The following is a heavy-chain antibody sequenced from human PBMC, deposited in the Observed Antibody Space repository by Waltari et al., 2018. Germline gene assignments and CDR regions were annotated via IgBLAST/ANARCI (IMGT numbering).Heavy chain of an antibody. CDR1: GGTFSSYA. CDR3: ARDHSSGYKGPMDDAFDI. V-gene: IGHV1-69*01. J-gene: IGHJ3*02. Sequence: QVQLVQSGAEVKKPGSSVKVSCKASGGTFSSYAIRWLRQAPGQGLEWMGGIIPIFGTANYAQKFQGRVTITADESTSTAYMELSSLRSEDTAVYYCARDHSSGYKGPMDDAFDIWGQGTMVTVSS. D-gene: IGHD3-22*01. CDR2: IIPIFGTA.